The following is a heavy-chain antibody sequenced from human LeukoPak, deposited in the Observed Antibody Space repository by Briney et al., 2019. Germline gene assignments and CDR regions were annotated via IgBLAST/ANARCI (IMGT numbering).Heavy chain of an antibody. CDR1: GYAFTSYG. CDR2: INPSGGST. Sequence: ASVKVSCKASGYAFTSYGISWVRQAPGQGLEWMGRINPSGGSTSYAQKFQGRVTMTRDTSTSTVYMELSSLRSEDTAVYYCARGLSANIVATSTDYWGQGSLVTVSS. J-gene: IGHJ4*02. D-gene: IGHD5-12*01. CDR3: ARGLSANIVATSTDY. V-gene: IGHV1-46*01.